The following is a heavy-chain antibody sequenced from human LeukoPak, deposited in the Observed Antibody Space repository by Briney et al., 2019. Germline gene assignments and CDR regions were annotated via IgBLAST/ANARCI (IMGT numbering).Heavy chain of an antibody. J-gene: IGHJ4*02. CDR1: GFTFSSYA. D-gene: IGHD1-26*01. CDR2: ISGSGGST. V-gene: IGHV3-23*01. CDR3: ARGGTLGATRGLDY. Sequence: PGGSLRLSCAASGFTFSSYAMGWVRQAPGKGLEWVSAISGSGGSTYYADSVKGRFTISRDNSKNTLYLQMNSPRAEDTAVYYCARGGTLGATRGLDYWGQGTLVTVSS.